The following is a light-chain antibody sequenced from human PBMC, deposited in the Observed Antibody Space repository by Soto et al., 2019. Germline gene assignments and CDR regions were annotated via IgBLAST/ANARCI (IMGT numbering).Light chain of an antibody. CDR1: RYNIGTNT. J-gene: IGLJ3*02. Sequence: QSVLTQPPSASGTAGQRVTISCSGSRYNIGTNTVHWYQQLPRTAPQLLIHSNNQRPSGVPDRFSGSKSGTSASLAISGLQSEDEADYYCAVWDDSLNGWVFGGGTKLTVL. V-gene: IGLV1-44*01. CDR3: AVWDDSLNGWV. CDR2: SNN.